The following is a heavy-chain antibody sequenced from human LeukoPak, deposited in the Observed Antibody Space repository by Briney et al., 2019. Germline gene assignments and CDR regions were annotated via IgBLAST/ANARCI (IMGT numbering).Heavy chain of an antibody. Sequence: APVKVSCKASGGTFSSYAISWVRQAPGQGLEWMGGIIPIFGTANYAQKFQGRVTITADKSTSTAYMELSSLRSEDTAVYYCARDRCSGGSCYYYYYYGMDVWGKGTTVTVSS. CDR2: IIPIFGTA. D-gene: IGHD2-15*01. CDR1: GGTFSSYA. J-gene: IGHJ6*04. CDR3: ARDRCSGGSCYYYYYYGMDV. V-gene: IGHV1-69*06.